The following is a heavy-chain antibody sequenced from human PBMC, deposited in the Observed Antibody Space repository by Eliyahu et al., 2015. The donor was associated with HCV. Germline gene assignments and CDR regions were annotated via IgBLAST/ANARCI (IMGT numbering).Heavy chain of an antibody. J-gene: IGHJ4*02. CDR3: AREGEVGYHYYDTNDY. D-gene: IGHD3-22*01. V-gene: IGHV3-21*01. Sequence: EVQLVESGGGLVKPGGSLRLSCAASGFIFSSYNMNWARQAPGKGLGWVSSISTTSRYIYYADSVKGRFTISRDNAKNSLSLQMNSLRAEDTAVYYCAREGEVGYHYYDTNDYWGQGTLVTVSS. CDR1: GFIFSSYN. CDR2: ISTTSRYI.